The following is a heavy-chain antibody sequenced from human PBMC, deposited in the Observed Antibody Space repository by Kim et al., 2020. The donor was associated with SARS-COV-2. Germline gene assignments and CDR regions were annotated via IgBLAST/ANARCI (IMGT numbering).Heavy chain of an antibody. CDR2: IRSKAKSYTT. CDR3: IRYYYDSSGSGVY. Sequence: GGSLRLSCAASGFTFSGSAMHWVRQASGKGLEWVGRIRSKAKSYTTAYAASVKGRFTISRDDSENTAYLQMNSLKTEDTAVYYCIRYYYDSSGSGVYWGQGTLVTVSS. CDR1: GFTFSGSA. V-gene: IGHV3-73*01. D-gene: IGHD3-22*01. J-gene: IGHJ4*02.